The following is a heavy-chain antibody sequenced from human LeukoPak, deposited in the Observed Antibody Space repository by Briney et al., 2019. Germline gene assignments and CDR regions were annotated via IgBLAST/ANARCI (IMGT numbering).Heavy chain of an antibody. Sequence: PSETLSLTCTVSGYSISSGYFWGWIRQTPGKGLEWIGRIYHSGSTFYNPSLKSRVTISVDTSKNQFPLKLSSVTAADTAVYYCASGGRLWFGESHRFAFDIWGQGTMVTVSS. CDR2: IYHSGST. J-gene: IGHJ3*02. CDR1: GYSISSGYF. CDR3: ASGGRLWFGESHRFAFDI. D-gene: IGHD3-10*01. V-gene: IGHV4-38-2*02.